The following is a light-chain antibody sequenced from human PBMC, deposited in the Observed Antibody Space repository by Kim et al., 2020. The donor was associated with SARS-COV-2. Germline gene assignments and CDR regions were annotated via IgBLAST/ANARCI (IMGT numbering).Light chain of an antibody. J-gene: IGLJ3*02. CDR3: AAWDDSLNGVV. CDR2: SRN. V-gene: IGLV1-44*01. CDR1: SPNIGSNS. Sequence: GQSVTIACSGGSPNIGSNSIIWYQQRPGTAPKLLMHSRNERPFGVPDRFSGSTSGTSASLAINDLQSEDEAEYFCAAWDDSLNGVVFVGGTKVTVL.